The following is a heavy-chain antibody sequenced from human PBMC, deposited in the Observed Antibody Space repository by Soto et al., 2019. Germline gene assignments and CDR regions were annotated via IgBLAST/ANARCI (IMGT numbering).Heavy chain of an antibody. CDR2: TYYRSKWYN. CDR3: ARGVVLVAASTGLFDY. CDR1: GDSVSSNSAA. V-gene: IGHV6-1*01. Sequence: QVPLQQSGPGLVKPSQTLSLTCAISGDSVSSNSAAWNWIRQSPSRGLEWLGRTYYRSKWYNDYTVSVKSRITLTPDTSKNQFSLQLNSVTPEDTAVYDGARGVVLVAASTGLFDYWGQGTLVTVSS. D-gene: IGHD2-15*01. J-gene: IGHJ4*02.